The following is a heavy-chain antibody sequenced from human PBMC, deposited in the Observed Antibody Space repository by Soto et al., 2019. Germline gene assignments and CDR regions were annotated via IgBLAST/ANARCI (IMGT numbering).Heavy chain of an antibody. J-gene: IGHJ4*02. D-gene: IGHD2-15*01. CDR1: GFTFSSYN. CDR3: ARARCSSGQCYYFDY. V-gene: IGHV3-64*02. CDR2: ISRSGDRT. Sequence: EVQLVESGEGLVQPGGSLRLSCAASGFTFSSYNIHWIRQAPGKGLEFVSAISRSGDRTYYADSVKGRFTITGDNSKNTMSLQMGSLRAEDMAVYYCARARCSSGQCYYFDYWGRGALVSVSS.